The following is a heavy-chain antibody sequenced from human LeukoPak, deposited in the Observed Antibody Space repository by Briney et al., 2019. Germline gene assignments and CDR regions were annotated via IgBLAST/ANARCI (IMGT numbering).Heavy chain of an antibody. CDR1: GFTFSSYG. CDR3: AKDIRSSGTYAFDI. CDR2: IRYDGSNK. Sequence: PGGSLRLSCAASGFTFSSYGMHWVRQAPGKGLEWVAFIRYDGSNKYYADSVKGRFTISRDNSKNTLYLQMNSLRAEDMALYYCAKDIRSSGTYAFDIWGQGTMVTVSS. D-gene: IGHD6-19*01. J-gene: IGHJ3*02. V-gene: IGHV3-30*02.